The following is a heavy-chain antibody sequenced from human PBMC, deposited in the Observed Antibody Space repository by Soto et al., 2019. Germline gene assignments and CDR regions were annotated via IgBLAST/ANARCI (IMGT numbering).Heavy chain of an antibody. CDR2: ISYDGSNK. CDR3: AKLPNGVLAERAFDI. V-gene: IGHV3-30*18. D-gene: IGHD2-8*01. Sequence: GGSLRLSCAASGFTFSSYGMHWVRQAPGKGLEWVAVISYDGSNKYYADSVKGRFTISRDNSKNTLYLQMNSLRAEDTAVYYCAKLPNGVLAERAFDIWGQGTMVTVSS. CDR1: GFTFSSYG. J-gene: IGHJ3*02.